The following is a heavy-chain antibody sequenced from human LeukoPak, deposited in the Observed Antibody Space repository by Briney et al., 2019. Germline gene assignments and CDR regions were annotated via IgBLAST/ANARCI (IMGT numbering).Heavy chain of an antibody. CDR3: AKFYSIAARRDY. V-gene: IGHV3-23*01. D-gene: IGHD6-6*01. CDR1: GITLSNYG. CDR2: ISGSGGST. Sequence: GGSLRLSCAVSGITLSNYGMSWVRQAPGKGLEWVSAISGSGGSTYYADSVKGRFTISRDNSKNTLYLQMNSLRAEDTAVYYCAKFYSIAARRDYWGQGTLVTVSS. J-gene: IGHJ4*02.